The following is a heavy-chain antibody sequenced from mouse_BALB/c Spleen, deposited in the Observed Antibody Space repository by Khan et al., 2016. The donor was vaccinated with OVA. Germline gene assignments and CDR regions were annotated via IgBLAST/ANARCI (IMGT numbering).Heavy chain of an antibody. Sequence: EVQLQQSGPELVKPGASVKISCKTSGFTFTEYTMHWVKQSHGKSLEWIGSINPNNGGTSYSQKFKGKATLTVDKSSSQAYMELHSLTSEDSAVYYCARGYYGSTWFAYWGQGTLVTVSA. CDR3: ARGYYGSTWFAY. J-gene: IGHJ3*01. D-gene: IGHD1-1*01. V-gene: IGHV1-22*01. CDR2: INPNNGGT. CDR1: GFTFTEYT.